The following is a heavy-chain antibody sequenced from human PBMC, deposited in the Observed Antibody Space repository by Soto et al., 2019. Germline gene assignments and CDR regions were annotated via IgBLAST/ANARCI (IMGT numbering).Heavy chain of an antibody. V-gene: IGHV1-69*13. CDR2: IIPFFGTA. CDR3: ASPSSGYSYGYYYYYGMDV. Sequence: EASVKVSCKASGGTFSSYAISWVRQAPGQGLEWMGVIIPFFGTANYAQKFQGRVTITADESTSTAYMELSSLRSEDTAVYYCASPSSGYSYGYYYYYGMDVWGQGTTVTVSS. CDR1: GGTFSSYA. J-gene: IGHJ6*02. D-gene: IGHD5-18*01.